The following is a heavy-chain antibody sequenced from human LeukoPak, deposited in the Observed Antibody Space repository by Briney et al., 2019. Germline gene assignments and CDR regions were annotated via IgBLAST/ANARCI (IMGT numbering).Heavy chain of an antibody. J-gene: IGHJ4*02. Sequence: ASVKVSCTASGFTSTNFAVQWVRQARGQRLEWIGWIIVGSGATKCAQDFQERVTITRDLSTSTLYMELRSLTSEDTAVYYCAADLSNPRMGASYLDSWGQGTLVTVSS. D-gene: IGHD3-16*01. CDR1: GFTSTNFA. V-gene: IGHV1-58*01. CDR3: AADLSNPRMGASYLDS. CDR2: IIVGSGAT.